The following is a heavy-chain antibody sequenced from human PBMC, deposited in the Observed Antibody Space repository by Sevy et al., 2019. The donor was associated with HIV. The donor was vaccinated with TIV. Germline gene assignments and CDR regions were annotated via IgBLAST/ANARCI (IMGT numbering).Heavy chain of an antibody. CDR3: ARDASSSPSIRGVIGRGTSWFDP. CDR1: GGTFSSYA. Sequence: ASVKVSCKASGGTFSSYAISWVRQAPGQGLEWMGRIIPIFGTANYEQKFQGRVTITADESTSTAYMELSSLRSEDTAVYYCARDASSSPSIRGVIGRGTSWFDPWGQGTLVTVSS. V-gene: IGHV1-69*13. CDR2: IIPIFGTA. J-gene: IGHJ5*02. D-gene: IGHD3-16*02.